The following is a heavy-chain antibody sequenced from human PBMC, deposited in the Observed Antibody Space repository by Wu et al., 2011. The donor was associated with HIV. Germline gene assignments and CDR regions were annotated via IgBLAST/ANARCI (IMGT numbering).Heavy chain of an antibody. CDR2: INPHSGDT. Sequence: SGAEVKKPGTSVKVSCKAFGYTFTDYYIHWVRQAPGQGPEWMGWINPHSGDTNYALKFQGRVTMTRDTSINTAYMELSRLRSDDTAVYYCARDYNFWSGYYSIWDYWGQGTLVTVSS. V-gene: IGHV1-2*02. J-gene: IGHJ4*02. D-gene: IGHD3-3*01. CDR1: GYTFTDYY. CDR3: ARDYNFWSGYYSIWDY.